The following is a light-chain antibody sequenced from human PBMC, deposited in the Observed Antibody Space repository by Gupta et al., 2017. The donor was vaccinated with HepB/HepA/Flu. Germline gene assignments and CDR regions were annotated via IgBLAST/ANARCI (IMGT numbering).Light chain of an antibody. CDR1: RSDVGGYNY. V-gene: IGLV2-14*03. CDR3: SSYTSSSTLVV. Sequence: QSALTQPAPVSGSPGPSITISCSGTRSDVGGYNYVSWYQQHPGKAPKLMIYDVNNRPSGVSNRFSGSKFGNTASLTISGLQAEDEADYYCSSYTSSSTLVVFGGGTKLTVL. J-gene: IGLJ2*01. CDR2: DVN.